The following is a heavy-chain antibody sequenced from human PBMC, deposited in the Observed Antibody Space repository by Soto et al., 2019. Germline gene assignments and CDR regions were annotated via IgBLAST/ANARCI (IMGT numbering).Heavy chain of an antibody. CDR2: IKQDGSEK. J-gene: IGHJ6*02. Sequence: GGSLRLSCAASRFTFSSYWMSWVRQAPGKGLEWVANIKQDGSEKYYVDSVKGRFTISRDNAKNSLYLQMNSLRAEDTAMYYCARVYSSSSGRGMDVWGQGTTVPVSS. CDR1: RFTFSSYW. D-gene: IGHD6-6*01. CDR3: ARVYSSSSGRGMDV. V-gene: IGHV3-7*04.